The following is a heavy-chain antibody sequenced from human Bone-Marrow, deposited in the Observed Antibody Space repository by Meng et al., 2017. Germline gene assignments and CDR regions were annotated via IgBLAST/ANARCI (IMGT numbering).Heavy chain of an antibody. D-gene: IGHD6-13*01. CDR2: IWYDGSNK. CDR1: GFTFSSYG. Sequence: GESLKISCAASGFTFSSYGMHWVRQAPGKGLEWVAVIWYDGSNKYYADSVKGRFTISRDNSKNTLYLQMNSLRAEDTAVYYCARARIAARPQLSLVDAFDIWGQGTMVTVSS. V-gene: IGHV3-33*01. J-gene: IGHJ3*02. CDR3: ARARIAARPQLSLVDAFDI.